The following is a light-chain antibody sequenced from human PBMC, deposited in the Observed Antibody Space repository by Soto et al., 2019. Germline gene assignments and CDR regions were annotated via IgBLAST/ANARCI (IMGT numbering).Light chain of an antibody. J-gene: IGKJ1*01. CDR3: QQYESSWT. CDR1: QSISSTF. Sequence: EIVLTQSPGTLSLSPGEGATLSCRASQSISSTFLAWYQHKPGQAPRVLIYGASRRAAGIPDRFSGSGSGTDFTLTISRLEPEDFAVYYCQQYESSWTFGQGIKVEVK. V-gene: IGKV3-20*01. CDR2: GAS.